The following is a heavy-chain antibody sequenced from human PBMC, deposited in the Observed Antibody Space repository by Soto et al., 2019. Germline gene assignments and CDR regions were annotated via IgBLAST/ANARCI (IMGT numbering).Heavy chain of an antibody. D-gene: IGHD3-16*02. CDR3: TTDYRDIDAFDI. J-gene: IGHJ3*02. CDR1: GFTFSNAW. CDR2: IKSKTDGGTT. V-gene: IGHV3-15*01. Sequence: EVQLVESGGGLVKPGGSLRLSCAASGFTFSNAWMSWVRPAPGKGLEWVGRIKSKTDGGTTDYAAHVKGRFTISRDDSKNTLYLQMNSLKTEDTAVYYCTTDYRDIDAFDIWGQGTMVTVAS.